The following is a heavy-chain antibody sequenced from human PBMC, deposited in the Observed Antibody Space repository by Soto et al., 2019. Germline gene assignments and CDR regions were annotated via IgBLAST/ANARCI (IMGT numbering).Heavy chain of an antibody. Sequence: QMQLVESGGGVVQPGRSLRLSCAASRFSFSNYGMHWVRQAPGKGLEWVAVIWSDGSELFYADSVKGRFTISRDNSKNTLYLQMNSLRVEDTAVYYCARAQQRRGYGRQLFDPWGQGTLVTVSS. V-gene: IGHV3-33*01. CDR2: IWSDGSEL. CDR1: RFSFSNYG. J-gene: IGHJ5*02. CDR3: ARAQQRRGYGRQLFDP. D-gene: IGHD5-12*01.